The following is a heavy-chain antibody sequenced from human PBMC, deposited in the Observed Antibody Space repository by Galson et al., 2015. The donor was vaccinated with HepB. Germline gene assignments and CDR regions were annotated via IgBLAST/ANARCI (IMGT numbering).Heavy chain of an antibody. CDR3: AKNSVSGSYLPTYFDY. CDR2: ISGSGAFT. CDR1: GFNFKSHT. V-gene: IGHV3-23*01. J-gene: IGHJ4*02. Sequence: SLRLSCAASGFNFKSHTMNWVRQAPGKGLEWVSAISGSGAFTYYAASVKGRFTISRDNSKNTLYLQMTSLRVEGTAIYYCAKNSVSGSYLPTYFDYWGQGALVTVSS. D-gene: IGHD1-26*01.